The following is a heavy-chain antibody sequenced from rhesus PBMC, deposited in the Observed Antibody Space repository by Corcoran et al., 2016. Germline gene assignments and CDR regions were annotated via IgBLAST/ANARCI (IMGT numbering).Heavy chain of an antibody. Sequence: QVQLQESGPGLVKPSETLSLTCAVSGGSFSGYYWGGIRQPPGKGREWIGYISGSSGSTDYTPSLKSRVTISTDTSTHQFSLKLSSVTAADTAVYYCARAKWELVFDYWGQGVLVTVSS. CDR2: ISGSSGST. CDR3: ARAKWELVFDY. V-gene: IGHV4-165*01. J-gene: IGHJ4*01. D-gene: IGHD1-44*01. CDR1: GGSFSGYY.